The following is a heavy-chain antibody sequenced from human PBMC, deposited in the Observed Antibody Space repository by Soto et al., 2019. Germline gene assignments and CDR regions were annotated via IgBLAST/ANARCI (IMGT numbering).Heavy chain of an antibody. D-gene: IGHD2-15*01. Sequence: GGSLRLSCAASGFTFSSYSMNWVRQAPGKGLVWVSYISSSSSTIYYADSVKGRFTISRDIAKNSLYLQMNSLRAEDTAVYYCAREYMVVAANWFDPWGQGTLVTVSS. CDR3: AREYMVVAANWFDP. J-gene: IGHJ5*02. CDR2: ISSSSSTI. CDR1: GFTFSSYS. V-gene: IGHV3-48*01.